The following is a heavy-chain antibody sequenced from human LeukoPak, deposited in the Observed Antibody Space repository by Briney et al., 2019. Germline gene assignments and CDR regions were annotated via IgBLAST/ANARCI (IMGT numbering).Heavy chain of an antibody. D-gene: IGHD3-10*01. CDR3: ARVKLLYGSGIGDAFDI. CDR1: GFTFSGYW. J-gene: IGHJ3*02. Sequence: GGSLRLSCAASGFTFSGYWMTWVRQAPGKGLECVANIKHDGSEKYYVDSVMGRFTISRDNAKNSLYLQMNSLRAEDTALYYCARVKLLYGSGIGDAFDIWGQGTMVTVSS. CDR2: IKHDGSEK. V-gene: IGHV3-7*05.